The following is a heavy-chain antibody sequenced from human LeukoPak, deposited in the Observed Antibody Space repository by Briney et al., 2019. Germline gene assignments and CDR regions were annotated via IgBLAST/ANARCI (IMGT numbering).Heavy chain of an antibody. J-gene: IGHJ6*03. V-gene: IGHV2-5*02. CDR3: AHTVRESRSWYDYYYYMDV. D-gene: IGHD6-13*01. Sequence: SGPTLVKPTQTLTLTCTFSGFSLSTSGVGVGWIRQPPGKALEWLAVIYWDDDKRYSPSLESRLTITKDTSKNQVVLTMTNMDPVDTATFYCAHTVRESRSWYDYYYYMDVWGKGTTVTVSS. CDR2: IYWDDDK. CDR1: GFSLSTSGVG.